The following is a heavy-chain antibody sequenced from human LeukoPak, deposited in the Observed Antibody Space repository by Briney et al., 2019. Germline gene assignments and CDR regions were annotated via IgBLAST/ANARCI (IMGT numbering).Heavy chain of an antibody. CDR1: GGSISSGDYY. D-gene: IGHD2-2*01. J-gene: IGHJ5*02. Sequence: SETLSLTCTVSGGSISSGDYYWSWIRQPPGKGLEWIGYIYYSGSTFYNPSLKSRVTISVDTSKNQFSLKLSSVTAADTAVYYCARGRVVPAKLARIWFDPWGQGTLVTVSS. V-gene: IGHV4-30-4*01. CDR2: IYYSGST. CDR3: ARGRVVPAKLARIWFDP.